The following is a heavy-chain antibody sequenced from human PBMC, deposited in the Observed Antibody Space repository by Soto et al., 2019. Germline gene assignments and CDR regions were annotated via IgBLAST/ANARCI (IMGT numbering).Heavy chain of an antibody. CDR2: IDASGST. Sequence: PSETLSLTCTVSDGSISTYYCNWIRQPAGKGLEWIGRIDASGSTDYDPSLKSRVTMSVDTSKNQFSLRLSSVTAADTAVYYCARGGHDFWSGPFDYWGPGAQVIVSS. J-gene: IGHJ4*02. D-gene: IGHD3-3*01. CDR3: ARGGHDFWSGPFDY. V-gene: IGHV4-4*07. CDR1: DGSISTYY.